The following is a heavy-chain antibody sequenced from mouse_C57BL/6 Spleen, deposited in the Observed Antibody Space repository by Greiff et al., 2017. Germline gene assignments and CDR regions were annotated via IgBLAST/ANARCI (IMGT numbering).Heavy chain of an antibody. Sequence: VQLKESGPGLVAPSQSLSITCTVSGFSLTSYGVDWVRQPPGKGLEWLGVIWGGGSTNYNSALMSRLSISKDNAKSQVFLKMNSLQTDDTGMYYCAKLTGTGAYWGQGTLVTVSA. D-gene: IGHD4-1*01. CDR2: IWGGGST. CDR3: AKLTGTGAY. V-gene: IGHV2-9*01. CDR1: GFSLTSYG. J-gene: IGHJ3*01.